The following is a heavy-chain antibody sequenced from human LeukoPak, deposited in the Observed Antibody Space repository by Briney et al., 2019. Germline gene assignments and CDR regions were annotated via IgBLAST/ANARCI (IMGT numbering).Heavy chain of an antibody. CDR2: ISSSGSTI. Sequence: GGSLRLSCAASGFTFSSYEMNWVRQAPGKGLEWVSYISSSGSTIYYADSVKGRFTISRDNAKNSLYLQMSSLRAEDTAVYYCARARITETRYYYYGMDVWGQGTTVTVSS. J-gene: IGHJ6*02. CDR3: ARARITETRYYYYGMDV. D-gene: IGHD3-10*01. V-gene: IGHV3-48*03. CDR1: GFTFSSYE.